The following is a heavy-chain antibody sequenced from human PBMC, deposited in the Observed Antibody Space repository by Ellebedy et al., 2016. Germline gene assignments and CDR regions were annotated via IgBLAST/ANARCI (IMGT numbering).Heavy chain of an antibody. V-gene: IGHV1-69*04. Sequence: ASVKVSCKASGGTFSSYAISWVRQAPGQGLEWMGRIIPILGIANNAQKFQGRVTITADKFTNTAYMELSSLRSDDTAVYYCARGRSGSYFPISFDIWGQGTMVTVSS. CDR1: GGTFSSYA. D-gene: IGHD1-26*01. CDR3: ARGRSGSYFPISFDI. J-gene: IGHJ3*02. CDR2: IIPILGIA.